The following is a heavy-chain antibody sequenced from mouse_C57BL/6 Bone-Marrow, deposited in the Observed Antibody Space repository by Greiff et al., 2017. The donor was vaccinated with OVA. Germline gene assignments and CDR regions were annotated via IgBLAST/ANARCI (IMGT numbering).Heavy chain of an antibody. CDR2: ISSGGSYT. V-gene: IGHV5-6*01. D-gene: IGHD1-1*01. Sequence: EVQLVESGGDLVKPGGSLKLSCAASGFTFSSYGMSWVRQTPDKRLEWVATISSGGSYTYSPDSAKGRFTISRDNAKNTLYLQMSSLKSEDTAMYYCARHGDYGSFFDYWGQGTTLTVSS. J-gene: IGHJ2*01. CDR3: ARHGDYGSFFDY. CDR1: GFTFSSYG.